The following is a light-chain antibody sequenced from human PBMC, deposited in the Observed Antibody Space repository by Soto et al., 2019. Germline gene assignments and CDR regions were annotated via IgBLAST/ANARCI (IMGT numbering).Light chain of an antibody. CDR1: QTVSTY. Sequence: EIVLTQSPAILPLSPGERATLSCRTNQTVSTYLAWYQHKTGQAPRLLIYSASKRATGIPARFSGSGSGTDFTLTISSLEPEDFAFYYCQQRDSWPLTFGGGTKV. CDR2: SAS. J-gene: IGKJ4*01. CDR3: QQRDSWPLT. V-gene: IGKV3-11*01.